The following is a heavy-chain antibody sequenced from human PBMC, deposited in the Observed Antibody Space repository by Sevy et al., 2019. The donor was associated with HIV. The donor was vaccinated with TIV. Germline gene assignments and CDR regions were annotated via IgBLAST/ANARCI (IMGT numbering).Heavy chain of an antibody. V-gene: IGHV4-34*01. CDR2: IKQGGSP. CDR3: ARGGAQIIGNWSDNWLDP. J-gene: IGHJ5*02. Sequence: SETLSLTCAVYAGSFSGYYWTWIRQPPGKGLEWIGRIKQGGSPNYNPSLTSRVTLSIDTSKNQFSLNLASVTAADTAVYYCARGGAQIIGNWSDNWLDPWGRGTPVTVSS. D-gene: IGHD3-16*01. CDR1: AGSFSGYY.